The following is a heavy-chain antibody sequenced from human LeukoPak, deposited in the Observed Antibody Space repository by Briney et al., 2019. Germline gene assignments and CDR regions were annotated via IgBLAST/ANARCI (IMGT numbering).Heavy chain of an antibody. V-gene: IGHV3-23*01. J-gene: IGHJ4*02. D-gene: IGHD2-15*01. CDR3: APRVVGSAPFDY. CDR1: GFNFSSNA. Sequence: GGSLRLSCAASGFNFSSNAMTWVRQAPAKGLECVSAITGSGGTTYYADSVKGRFTISRDNSKNTLYLQMNNLRAEDTAVYYCAPRVVGSAPFDYWGQGTLITVSS. CDR2: ITGSGGTT.